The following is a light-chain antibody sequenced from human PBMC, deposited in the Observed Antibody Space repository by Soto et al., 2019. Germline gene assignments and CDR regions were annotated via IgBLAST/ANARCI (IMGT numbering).Light chain of an antibody. V-gene: IGKV3-15*01. J-gene: IGKJ3*01. Sequence: EIVMTQSPATLSVSPGERATLSCRASQSVSSNLAWYQQKPGQAPRLLIYGASTRATGSPARFSGSGSGTEFTITISGLQSEDFAVDYCDPYNNWPTFGPGTKVDIK. CDR1: QSVSSN. CDR3: DPYNNWPT. CDR2: GAS.